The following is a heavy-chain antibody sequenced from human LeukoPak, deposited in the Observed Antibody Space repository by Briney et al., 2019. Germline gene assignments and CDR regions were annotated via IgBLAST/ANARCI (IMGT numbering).Heavy chain of an antibody. Sequence: GGSLRLSCAASGFTFSSYAMHWVRQAPGKGLEYVSAISSNGGSTYYANSVKGRFTISRDNSKNTLYLQMGRLRAEDMAVYYCARVNIYYGMDVWGQGTTVTVSS. CDR2: ISSNGGST. D-gene: IGHD3-10*02. CDR1: GFTFSSYA. CDR3: ARVNIYYGMDV. J-gene: IGHJ6*02. V-gene: IGHV3-64*01.